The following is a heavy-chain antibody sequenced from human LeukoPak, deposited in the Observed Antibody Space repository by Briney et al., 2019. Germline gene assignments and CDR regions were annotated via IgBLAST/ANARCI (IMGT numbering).Heavy chain of an antibody. CDR2: ISSSSSYI. V-gene: IGHV3-21*01. J-gene: IGHJ4*02. Sequence: GGSLRLSCAASGFTFSSYSMNWVRQAPGKGLEWVSSISSSSSYIYYADSVKGRFTISRDNAKKSLYLQMNSLGAEDTAVYYCARDEEDTAMVTRYFDYWGQGTLVTVSS. D-gene: IGHD5-18*01. CDR1: GFTFSSYS. CDR3: ARDEEDTAMVTRYFDY.